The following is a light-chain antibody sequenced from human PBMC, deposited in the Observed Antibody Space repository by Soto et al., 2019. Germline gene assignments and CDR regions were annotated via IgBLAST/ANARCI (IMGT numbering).Light chain of an antibody. CDR1: QSVLYTSYNKNL. CDR3: QQYSDSPLLST. J-gene: IGKJ3*01. V-gene: IGKV4-1*01. Sequence: DIVMTQSPDSLAVSLGERATINCKSSQSVLYTSYNKNLLAWYQQKPGQPPKLLIYWASTRESGVPDRFSGSGSGTDFTLTISSLQAEDVAVYYCQQYSDSPLLSTFGPGTKVTI. CDR2: WAS.